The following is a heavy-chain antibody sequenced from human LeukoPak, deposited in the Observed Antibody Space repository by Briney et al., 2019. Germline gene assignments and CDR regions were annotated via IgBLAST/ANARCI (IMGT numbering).Heavy chain of an antibody. CDR2: INCHNGNT. D-gene: IGHD6-19*01. Sequence: GASVRVSCKASGYTFTSRGMSWVRQAPGQGLEWMGWINCHNGNTNYAQKLQGRLTMTTDTSTSTAYMELRSLRSDDTAVYYCARDEVSGGWYNHWGQGTLVTVSS. CDR3: ARDEVSGGWYNH. J-gene: IGHJ4*02. V-gene: IGHV1-18*04. CDR1: GYTFTSRG.